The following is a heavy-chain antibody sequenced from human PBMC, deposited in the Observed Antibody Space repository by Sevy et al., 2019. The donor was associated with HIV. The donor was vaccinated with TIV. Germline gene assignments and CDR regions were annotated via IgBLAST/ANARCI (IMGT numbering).Heavy chain of an antibody. Sequence: GGSLSLSCAASGFSFNNHWMSWVRRAPEKGLEWVANIKHDGSEKYYADSLEGRFAVSRDNAKNSLFLQINSLRVEDTAVYFCARLPTGLQSFNYLLSTYFDSWGQGTLVTVSS. V-gene: IGHV3-7*01. CDR2: IKHDGSEK. CDR1: GFSFNNHW. D-gene: IGHD3-9*01. J-gene: IGHJ4*02. CDR3: ARLPTGLQSFNYLLSTYFDS.